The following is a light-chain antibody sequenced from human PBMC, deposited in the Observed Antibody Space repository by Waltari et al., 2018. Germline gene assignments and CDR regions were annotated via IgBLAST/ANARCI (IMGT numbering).Light chain of an antibody. CDR2: EVT. Sequence: QSALTQPASVSGSPGQSITISCTGTSSDVGGYNLVSWYQQHPGKAPKFIIYEVTNRPSGVSNRFSGSKSGNTASLTISGLQAEDEADYYCCSFAGSATSVVFGGGTKLTVL. CDR3: CSFAGSATSVV. V-gene: IGLV2-23*02. J-gene: IGLJ2*01. CDR1: SSDVGGYNL.